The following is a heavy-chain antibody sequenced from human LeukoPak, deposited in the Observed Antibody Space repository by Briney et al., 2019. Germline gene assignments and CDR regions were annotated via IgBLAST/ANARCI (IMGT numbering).Heavy chain of an antibody. D-gene: IGHD3-10*01. Sequence: SETLSLTRTVSGGSISSGGYYWSWIRQHPGKGLEWIGYIYYSGSTYYNPSLKSRVTISVDTSKNQFSLKLSSVTAADTAVYYCARDGRNYYGSGSYYTLDYWGQGTLVTVSS. CDR2: IYYSGST. J-gene: IGHJ4*02. CDR3: ARDGRNYYGSGSYYTLDY. CDR1: GGSISSGGYY. V-gene: IGHV4-31*03.